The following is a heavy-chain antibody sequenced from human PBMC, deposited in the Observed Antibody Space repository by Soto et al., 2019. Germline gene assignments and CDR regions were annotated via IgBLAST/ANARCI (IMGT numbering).Heavy chain of an antibody. CDR1: GDTFTANY. V-gene: IGHV1-2*02. D-gene: IGHD1-26*01. Sequence: ASAKVSCKDSGDTFTANYIHWLRQAPAHGCEWMGWINPKSGGTKYPQKFQGRVTMTRDTSLSTVYMTLTRQTSDDTAVYYCARDLAKGGGSAYFDYWGQGTLVTVSS. CDR3: ARDLAKGGGSAYFDY. J-gene: IGHJ4*02. CDR2: INPKSGGT.